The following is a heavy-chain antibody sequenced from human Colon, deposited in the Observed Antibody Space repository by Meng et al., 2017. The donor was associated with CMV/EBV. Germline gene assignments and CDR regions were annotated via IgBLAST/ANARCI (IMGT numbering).Heavy chain of an antibody. CDR1: GGSFSGYY. CDR2: INHSGST. V-gene: IGHV4-34*01. CDR3: ARGTTVTTSGGFDS. D-gene: IGHD4-11*01. J-gene: IGHJ5*01. Sequence: GSLSPSSAVYGGSFSGYYWSWIRQPPGKGLEWIGEINHSGSTNYNPSLKSRVTISVDTSKNQFSLKLSSVTAADTAVYYCARGTTVTTSGGFDSWGQGTLVTVSS.